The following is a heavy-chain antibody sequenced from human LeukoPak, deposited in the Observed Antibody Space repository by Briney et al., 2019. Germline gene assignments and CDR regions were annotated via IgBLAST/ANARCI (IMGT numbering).Heavy chain of an antibody. J-gene: IGHJ4*02. CDR1: GGSIGSSSYY. D-gene: IGHD6-13*01. Sequence: SETLSLTCTVSGGSIGSSSYYWGWIRQPPGKGLEWIGSIYYSGSTYYNPSLKSRVTISVDTSKNQFSLKLSSVTAADTAVYYCASPYSSSWYVKEYYFDYWGQGTLVTVSS. CDR2: IYYSGST. V-gene: IGHV4-39*01. CDR3: ASPYSSSWYVKEYYFDY.